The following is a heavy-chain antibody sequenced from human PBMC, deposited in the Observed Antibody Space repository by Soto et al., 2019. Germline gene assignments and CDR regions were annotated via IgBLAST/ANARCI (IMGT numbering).Heavy chain of an antibody. CDR2: MNPNSGNT. J-gene: IGHJ3*02. CDR3: ARGDTMIESNAFDI. CDR1: GYTFTSYD. Sequence: ASVKVSCKASGYTFTSYDINWARQAIGQGLEWMGWMNPNSGNTGYAQKFQGRVTMTRNTSISTAYMELSSLRSEDTAVYYCARGDTMIESNAFDIWGQGTMVTVS. D-gene: IGHD3-22*01. V-gene: IGHV1-8*01.